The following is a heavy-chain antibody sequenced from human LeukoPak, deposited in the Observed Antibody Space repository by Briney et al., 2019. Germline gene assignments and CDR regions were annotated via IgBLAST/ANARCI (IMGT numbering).Heavy chain of an antibody. V-gene: IGHV1-18*01. J-gene: IGHJ5*02. D-gene: IGHD3-22*01. CDR3: ARALVVITTPGYNWFDP. CDR2: ISAYNGNT. Sequence: ASVKVSCKASGYTFTSYGISWVRQAPGQGLEWMGWISAYNGNTNYAQKLQGRVTMTTDTSTSTAYMELRSPRSDDTAVYYCARALVVITTPGYNWFDPWGQGTLVTVSS. CDR1: GYTFTSYG.